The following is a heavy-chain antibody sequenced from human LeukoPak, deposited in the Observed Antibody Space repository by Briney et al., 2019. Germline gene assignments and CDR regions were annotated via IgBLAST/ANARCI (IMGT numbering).Heavy chain of an antibody. Sequence: SETLSLTCAVYGGSFSGYYWGWIRQPPGKGLEWIGSIYYSGSTYYNPSLKSRVTISVDTSKNQFSLKLSSVTAADTAVYYCARPRSSSVAGTFFYYFDYWGQGTLVTVSS. CDR1: GGSFSGYY. J-gene: IGHJ4*02. D-gene: IGHD1-7*01. CDR2: IYYSGST. CDR3: ARPRSSSVAGTFFYYFDY. V-gene: IGHV4-39*01.